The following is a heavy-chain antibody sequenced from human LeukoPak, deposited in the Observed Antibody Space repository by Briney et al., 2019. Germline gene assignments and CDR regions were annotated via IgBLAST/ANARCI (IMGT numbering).Heavy chain of an antibody. D-gene: IGHD4-17*01. CDR3: ASNTGLDYGDSNFDY. J-gene: IGHJ4*02. Sequence: SETLSLTCTVSGGSISSSSYYWGWIRQPPGTGLEWIGCIYYSGSTYYNPSLKSRVTISIDTSKNQFSLKLSSVTAADTAVYYCASNTGLDYGDSNFDYWGQGTLVTVSS. CDR2: IYYSGST. V-gene: IGHV4-39*01. CDR1: GGSISSSSYY.